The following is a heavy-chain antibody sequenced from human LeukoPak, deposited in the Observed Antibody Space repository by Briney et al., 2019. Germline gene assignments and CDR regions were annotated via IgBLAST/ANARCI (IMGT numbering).Heavy chain of an antibody. CDR2: IYYSGST. V-gene: IGHV4-59*08. CDR3: ARRESSGWYIFDY. CDR1: GGSISSYY. J-gene: IGHJ4*02. D-gene: IGHD6-19*01. Sequence: SETLSLTCTVSGGSISSYYWSWIRQPPGKGLEWIGYIYYSGSTNYNPSLKSRVTISVDTSKNQFSLKLSSVTAADTAVYYCARRESSGWYIFDYWGQGTLVTVSS.